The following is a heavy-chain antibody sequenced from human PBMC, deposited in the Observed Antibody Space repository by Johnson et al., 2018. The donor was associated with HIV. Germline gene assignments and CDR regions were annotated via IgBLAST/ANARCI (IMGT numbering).Heavy chain of an antibody. Sequence: VQLVESGGTLVQPGGSLRLSCAASGFTVSSNYMSWVRQAPGKGLEWVSVIYSGGTTYYADSVKCRFTISRDNSKNTLYLQMNSLRAEDTAVYYCARDSSGYSGFDVWGQGTMVTVSS. J-gene: IGHJ3*01. V-gene: IGHV3-66*01. CDR1: GFTVSSNY. CDR2: IYSGGTT. CDR3: ARDSSGYSGFDV. D-gene: IGHD3-22*01.